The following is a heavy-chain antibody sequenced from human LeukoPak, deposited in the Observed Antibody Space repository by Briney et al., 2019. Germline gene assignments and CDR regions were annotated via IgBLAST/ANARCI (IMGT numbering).Heavy chain of an antibody. J-gene: IGHJ5*02. V-gene: IGHV1-18*01. CDR1: GYTFTYYG. D-gene: IGHD3-10*01. CDR3: ARPNYPGGSGSYGGTNWFDP. Sequence: ASVKVSCKASGYTFTYYGISWVRQAPGQGPEWMGWISGYNGNTNYAQKFQGRVTMTTDTSTSTACMELRSLRSDDTALYYCARPNYPGGSGSYGGTNWFDPWGQGTLVTVSS. CDR2: ISGYNGNT.